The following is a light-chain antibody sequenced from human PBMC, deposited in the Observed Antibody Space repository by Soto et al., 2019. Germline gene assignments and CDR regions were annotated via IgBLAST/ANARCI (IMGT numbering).Light chain of an antibody. CDR3: HQYNTYLWT. CDR1: QSISGW. Sequence: DIQMTQSPSTLSAYVGERVTITCRASQSISGWLAWYQQKPGKAPKLLIYEASTLQSGVPSRFSGSRSGTEFILTISSLQPDDFATYYCHQYNTYLWTFGQGTKVEIK. V-gene: IGKV1-5*03. J-gene: IGKJ1*01. CDR2: EAS.